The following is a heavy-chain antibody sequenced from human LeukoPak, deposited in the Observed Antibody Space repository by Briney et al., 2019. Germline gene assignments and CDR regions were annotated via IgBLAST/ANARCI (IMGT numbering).Heavy chain of an antibody. V-gene: IGHV3-21*01. J-gene: IGHJ4*02. CDR1: GFTFSSYS. CDR3: ESPRNYYDSSGYIFY. CDR2: ISSSSSYT. Sequence: GGSLRLSCAASGFTFSSYSMSWVRQAPGKGLEWVSSISSSSSYTYYADSVKGRFTISRDNAKNSLYLQMNSLRAEDTAVYYCESPRNYYDSSGYIFYWGQGTLVTVSS. D-gene: IGHD3-22*01.